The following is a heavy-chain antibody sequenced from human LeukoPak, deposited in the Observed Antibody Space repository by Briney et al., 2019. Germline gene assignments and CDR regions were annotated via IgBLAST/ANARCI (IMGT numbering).Heavy chain of an antibody. J-gene: IGHJ4*02. V-gene: IGHV3-7*01. D-gene: IGHD6-13*01. Sequence: PGGSLRLSCAASGFSFSTYWMTWVRQAPGKGLEWVANIKQDGSENYYVDSARGRFTISRDNAKNSPYLQMNSLTAEDTAVYYCATDLGSSRPNFWGQGILVTVSS. CDR1: GFSFSTYW. CDR2: IKQDGSEN. CDR3: ATDLGSSRPNF.